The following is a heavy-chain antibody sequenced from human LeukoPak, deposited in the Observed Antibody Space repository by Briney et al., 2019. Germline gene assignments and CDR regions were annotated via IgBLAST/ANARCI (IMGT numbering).Heavy chain of an antibody. CDR3: ARAKQLFDY. V-gene: IGHV1-46*01. D-gene: IGHD1-1*01. CDR2: INPSGGST. J-gene: IGHJ4*02. Sequence: GASVKVSCKPSGYPFIIYYMHWVRQAPGPGLEWMGMINPSGGSTSYAQKFQGRVTMTRDTSTSTIYMDLSSLRSEDTAVYYCARAKQLFDYWGQGTLVTVSS. CDR1: GYPFIIYY.